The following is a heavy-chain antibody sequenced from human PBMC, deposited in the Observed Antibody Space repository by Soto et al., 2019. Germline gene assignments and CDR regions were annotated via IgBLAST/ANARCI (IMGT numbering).Heavy chain of an antibody. D-gene: IGHD2-15*01. CDR1: GYSFTSYD. Sequence: QVQMVQSGAEVKKPGASVKVSCRASGYSFTSYDVNWVRQATGQGLEGRGWMNPNSGNTAFAEKSQGRVTMTRDTPISTAYMELSGLTSEDTAVYYCARYPYTSYCSDGSCSYDAFDIWGQGTVVTVSS. V-gene: IGHV1-8*01. CDR3: ARYPYTSYCSDGSCSYDAFDI. J-gene: IGHJ3*02. CDR2: MNPNSGNT.